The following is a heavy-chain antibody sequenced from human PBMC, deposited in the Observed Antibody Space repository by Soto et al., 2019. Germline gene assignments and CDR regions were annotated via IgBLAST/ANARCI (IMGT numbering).Heavy chain of an antibody. J-gene: IGHJ4*02. Sequence: ASVKVSCKASGYTFTSYGISWVRQAPGQGLEWMGWISAYNGNKNYAQKLQGRVTMTTDTSTSTAYMELRSLGSDDTAVYYCARVRSIAVAGTTDYWGQGTLVTVSS. CDR3: ARVRSIAVAGTTDY. V-gene: IGHV1-18*01. CDR2: ISAYNGNK. CDR1: GYTFTSYG. D-gene: IGHD6-19*01.